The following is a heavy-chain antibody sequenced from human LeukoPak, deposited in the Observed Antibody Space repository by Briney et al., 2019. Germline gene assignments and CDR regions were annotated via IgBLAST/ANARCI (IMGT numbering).Heavy chain of an antibody. CDR3: ARDPGVVAFHYLDF. CDR2: IGGSSGST. D-gene: IGHD3-3*01. CDR1: GFTFSSHA. J-gene: IGHJ4*02. V-gene: IGHV3-23*01. Sequence: GGSLRLSCAASGFTFSSHAMAWVRQAPGKGLEWVSAIGGSSGSTYYADSVKGCFTISRDNSKNTVYLQVNYLRADDTAVYYCARDPGVVAFHYLDFWGQGTLVTVSS.